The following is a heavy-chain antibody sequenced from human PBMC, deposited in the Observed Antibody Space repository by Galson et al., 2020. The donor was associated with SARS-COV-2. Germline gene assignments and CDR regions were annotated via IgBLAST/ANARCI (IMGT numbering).Heavy chain of an antibody. CDR2: VIPMLALA. CDR1: GGPFSNYT. D-gene: IGHD3-22*01. CDR3: ARAKGDYYDSSGYYTLDYAFNI. Sequence: SVKVSCKASGGPFSNYTISWVRQAPGQGLEWMGRVIPMLALANYAPKFQARLTITADTSTSTAYMELSSLRSEDTAVYFCARAKGDYYDSSGYYTLDYAFNIWGQGTMVTVSS. J-gene: IGHJ3*02. V-gene: IGHV1-69*02.